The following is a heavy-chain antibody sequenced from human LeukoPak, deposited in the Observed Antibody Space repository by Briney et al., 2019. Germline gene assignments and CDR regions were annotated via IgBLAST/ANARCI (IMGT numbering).Heavy chain of an antibody. CDR2: ISGSGGST. CDR1: GFTFSSYA. J-gene: IGHJ4*02. V-gene: IGHV3-23*01. Sequence: GGSLRLSCAASGFTFSSYAMSWVRQAPGKGLEWVSAISGSGGSTYYADSVKGRFTISRDNSKNTLYLQMNSLRAEDTAVYYCAKDLGYCSGGSCSGHNYFDYWGQGTLVTVSS. CDR3: AKDLGYCSGGSCSGHNYFDY. D-gene: IGHD2-15*01.